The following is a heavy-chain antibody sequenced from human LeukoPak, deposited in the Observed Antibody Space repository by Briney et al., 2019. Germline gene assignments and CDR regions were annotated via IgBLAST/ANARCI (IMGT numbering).Heavy chain of an antibody. Sequence: SETLSLTCTVSGGSISSYYWSWIRQPPGKGLEWIGEINHSGSTNYNPSLKSRVTISVDTSKNQFSLKLSSVTAADTAVYYCARGSLRSVGSSGYFGYWGQGTLVTVSS. V-gene: IGHV4-34*01. CDR1: GGSISSYY. CDR3: ARGSLRSVGSSGYFGY. CDR2: INHSGST. J-gene: IGHJ4*02. D-gene: IGHD3-22*01.